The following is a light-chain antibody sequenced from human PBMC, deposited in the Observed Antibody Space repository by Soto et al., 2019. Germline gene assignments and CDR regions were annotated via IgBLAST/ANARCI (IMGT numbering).Light chain of an antibody. CDR2: DVS. CDR3: SSFSGSHISYV. J-gene: IGLJ1*01. Sequence: QSALTQPRSVSGSPGQSVAISCTGSSSDVGGYNYVSWYQQHPGKAPKLMIYDVSKRPSGVPDRFCGSKSGNTASLTISGLQTEDEADYYCSSFSGSHISYVFGTGTKLTVL. CDR1: SSDVGGYNY. V-gene: IGLV2-11*01.